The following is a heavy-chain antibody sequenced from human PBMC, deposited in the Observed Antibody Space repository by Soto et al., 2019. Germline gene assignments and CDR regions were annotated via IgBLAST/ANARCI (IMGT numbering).Heavy chain of an antibody. V-gene: IGHV3-30*18. CDR1: GVTFSSYG. J-gene: IGHJ3*02. CDR2: ISYDGSNK. CDR3: AKESIVGAFDI. D-gene: IGHD3-16*02. Sequence: PGGSLRLSCAASGVTFSSYGMHWVRQAPGKGLEWVAVISYDGSNKYYADSVKGRFTISRDNSKNTLYLQMNSLRAEDTAVYYCAKESIVGAFDIWGQGTMVTVS.